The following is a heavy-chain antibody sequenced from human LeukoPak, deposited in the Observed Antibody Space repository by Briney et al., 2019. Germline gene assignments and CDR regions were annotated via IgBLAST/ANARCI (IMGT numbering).Heavy chain of an antibody. J-gene: IGHJ4*02. CDR3: ARDLMGIAYRGAFYY. D-gene: IGHD6-13*01. V-gene: IGHV3-48*04. CDR1: GFTFSSRDW. CDR2: ISSSGSTI. Sequence: GGSLRLSCVASGFTFSSRDWMTWVRQAPGKGLEWVSYISSSGSTIYYADSVKGRFTISRDNAKNSLYLQMNSLRAEDTAVYYCARDLMGIAYRGAFYYWGQGTLVTVSS.